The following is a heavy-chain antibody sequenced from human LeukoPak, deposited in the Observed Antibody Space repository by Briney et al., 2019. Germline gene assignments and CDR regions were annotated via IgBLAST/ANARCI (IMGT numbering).Heavy chain of an antibody. J-gene: IGHJ2*01. Sequence: ASVKVSCKASGYTFTSYGISWVRQAPGQGLEWMGWISAYNGNTNYAQKLQGRVTMTTDTSTSTAYMELRSLRSDDTAVYYCARDGPSQQWLPRYRYFDLWGRGTLVTVSS. CDR1: GYTFTSYG. CDR2: ISAYNGNT. CDR3: ARDGPSQQWLPRYRYFDL. V-gene: IGHV1-18*01. D-gene: IGHD6-19*01.